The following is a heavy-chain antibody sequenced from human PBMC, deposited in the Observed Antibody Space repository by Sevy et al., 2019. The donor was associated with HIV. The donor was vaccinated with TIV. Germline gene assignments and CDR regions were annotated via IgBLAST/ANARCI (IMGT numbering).Heavy chain of an antibody. V-gene: IGHV1-24*01. J-gene: IGHJ4*02. CDR2: FDENGEA. Sequence: ASVKVSCKISGYTLREFPIHWVRQAPEKGLEWMGGFDENGEALYAQKFQGRVTLTEDTSIDTAYMELSSLRSEDSAMYYCASDIIVGRAYWGQGTRVTVSS. CDR1: GYTLREFP. D-gene: IGHD3-10*01. CDR3: ASDIIVGRAY.